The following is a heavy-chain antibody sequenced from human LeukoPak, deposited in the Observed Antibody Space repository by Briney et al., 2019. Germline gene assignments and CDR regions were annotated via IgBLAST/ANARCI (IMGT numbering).Heavy chain of an antibody. CDR3: ARSPPDRASGLFDY. D-gene: IGHD1-14*01. CDR1: GFTFSSYW. V-gene: IGHV3-74*01. J-gene: IGHJ4*02. CDR2: IASDGSST. Sequence: GGSLRLSCAASGFTFSSYWMNWVRQAPGKGLVWVSRIASDGSSTTYADSVKGRFSISRDNAKNTLYLQMNSLRVEDTAVYYCARSPPDRASGLFDYWGQGTLVTVSS.